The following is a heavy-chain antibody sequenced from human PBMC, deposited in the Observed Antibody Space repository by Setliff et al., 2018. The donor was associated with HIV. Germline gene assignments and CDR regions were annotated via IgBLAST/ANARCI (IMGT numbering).Heavy chain of an antibody. CDR2: INPNSGGT. CDR1: GYTFTGYY. J-gene: IGHJ4*02. CDR3: ARAYDTLSGYYDY. V-gene: IGHV1-2*02. Sequence: VASVKVSCKASGYTFTGYYMHWVRQAPGQGLEWMGWINPNSGGTNYAQKFQGRVTMTRDTSITTAYMELRSLRSDDTAVYYCARAYDTLSGYYDYWGQGTLVTVSS. D-gene: IGHD3-9*01.